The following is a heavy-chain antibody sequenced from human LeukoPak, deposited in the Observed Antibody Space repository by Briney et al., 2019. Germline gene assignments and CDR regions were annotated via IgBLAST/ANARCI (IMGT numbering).Heavy chain of an antibody. Sequence: AGGSLRLSCAASGFTFSDYYMSWIRQAPGKGLEWVSYISSSSSYTNYADSVKGRFTISRDSAKNSLYLQMNSLRAEDTAVYYCARDLGALRGYYYGMDVWGQGTTVTVSS. J-gene: IGHJ6*02. V-gene: IGHV3-11*06. CDR1: GFTFSDYY. CDR2: ISSSSSYT. D-gene: IGHD3-10*01. CDR3: ARDLGALRGYYYGMDV.